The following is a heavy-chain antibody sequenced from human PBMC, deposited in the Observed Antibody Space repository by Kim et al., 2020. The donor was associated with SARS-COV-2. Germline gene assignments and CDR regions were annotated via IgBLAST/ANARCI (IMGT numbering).Heavy chain of an antibody. D-gene: IGHD6-19*01. Sequence: GGSLRLSCAASGFTFSSYEMNWVRQAPGKGLEWVSYISSSGSTIYYADSVKGRFTISRDNAKNSLYLQMNSLRAEDTAVYYCARDTVAGRGYYYYGMDVWGQGTTVTVSS. J-gene: IGHJ6*02. CDR1: GFTFSSYE. V-gene: IGHV3-48*03. CDR3: ARDTVAGRGYYYYGMDV. CDR2: ISSSGSTI.